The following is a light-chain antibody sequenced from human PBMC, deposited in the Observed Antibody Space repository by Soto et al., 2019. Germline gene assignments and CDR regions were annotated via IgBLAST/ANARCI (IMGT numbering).Light chain of an antibody. CDR1: QSVSSY. CDR2: DAS. V-gene: IGKV3-11*01. J-gene: IGKJ1*01. CDR3: HQRSSWPRGT. Sequence: EIVLTQSPATLSLSLGESATLSCRASQSVSSYLAWYRQKPGQGPRLLIYDASNRATGVSARFSGSGYGTDFTLTISSLEPDDFAVYYCHQRSSWPRGTFGQGTKVEIK.